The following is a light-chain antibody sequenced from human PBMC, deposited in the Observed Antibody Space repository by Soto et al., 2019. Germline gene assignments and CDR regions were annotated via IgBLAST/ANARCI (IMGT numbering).Light chain of an antibody. V-gene: IGLV1-44*01. CDR3: AAWDDSLNGYV. Sequence: QSVLTQPPSASGTPGQRVTISCSGGSSNIGTNAVNWYQQLPGTAPKLLIYNNNQRPSGVPDRFSGSKSGTSASLAIIGLQSEDEADYYCAAWDDSLNGYVFETGTKVTVL. J-gene: IGLJ1*01. CDR1: SSNIGTNA. CDR2: NNN.